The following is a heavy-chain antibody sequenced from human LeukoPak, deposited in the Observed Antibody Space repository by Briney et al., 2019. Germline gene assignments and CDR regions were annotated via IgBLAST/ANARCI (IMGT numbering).Heavy chain of an antibody. CDR1: GFTFDDYA. Sequence: PGGSLRLSCAASGFTFDDYAMHWVRQAPGKGLGWVSLIGWDGGSTYYVDSVKGRFTISRDNSKNSLYLQMNSLRAEDTALYYCAKERFEYSGSPILDYWGQGTLVTVSS. CDR3: AKERFEYSGSPILDY. CDR2: IGWDGGST. J-gene: IGHJ4*02. V-gene: IGHV3-43D*03. D-gene: IGHD6-6*01.